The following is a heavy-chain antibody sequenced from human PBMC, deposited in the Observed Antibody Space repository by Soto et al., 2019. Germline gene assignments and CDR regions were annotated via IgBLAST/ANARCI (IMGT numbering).Heavy chain of an antibody. D-gene: IGHD2-8*01. CDR3: ARDSVVLMVYAMGNWFDP. V-gene: IGHV4-39*07. CDR2: IYYSGST. Sequence: SETLSLTCTVSGGSISSSSYYWGWIRQPPGKGLEWIGSIYYSGSTYYNPSLKSRVTISVDTSKNQFSLKLSSVTAADTAVYYGARDSVVLMVYAMGNWFDPWGQGTLVTVSS. J-gene: IGHJ5*02. CDR1: GGSISSSSYY.